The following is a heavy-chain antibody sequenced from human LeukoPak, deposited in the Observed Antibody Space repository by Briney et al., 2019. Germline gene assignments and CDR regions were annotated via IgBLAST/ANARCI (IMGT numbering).Heavy chain of an antibody. CDR2: ISGSGGST. D-gene: IGHD2-2*01. Sequence: SGGSLRLSCAASGFTFSSYEMNWVRQAPGKGLEWVSAISGSGGSTYYADSVKGRFTISRDNSKNTLYLQMNSLRAEDTAVYYCARPRGCGSARCNNFDYWGQGTLVTVSS. CDR1: GFTFSSYE. CDR3: ARPRGCGSARCNNFDY. J-gene: IGHJ4*02. V-gene: IGHV3-23*01.